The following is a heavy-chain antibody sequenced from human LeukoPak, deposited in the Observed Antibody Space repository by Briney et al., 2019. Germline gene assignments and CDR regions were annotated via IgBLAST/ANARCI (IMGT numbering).Heavy chain of an antibody. CDR3: ARSIIGTRSKFDY. Sequence: SETLSLTCTVSGGSISSYYWSWIRQPPGKGLEWIGYIYYSGSTNYNPSLKSRVTISVDTSKNQFALKLSSVTAADTAVYYCARSIIGTRSKFDYWGQGTLVTVSS. J-gene: IGHJ4*02. CDR2: IYYSGST. D-gene: IGHD1/OR15-1a*01. V-gene: IGHV4-59*08. CDR1: GGSISSYY.